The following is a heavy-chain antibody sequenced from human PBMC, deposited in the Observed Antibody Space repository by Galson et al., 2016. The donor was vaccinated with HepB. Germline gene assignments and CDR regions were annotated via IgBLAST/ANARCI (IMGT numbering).Heavy chain of an antibody. V-gene: IGHV6-1*01. Sequence: CAISGDSVSSNSAVWNWIRQSPSRGLEWLGRTYYGSNWLSDYAASVRSRITVNADTPKNQFSLHLNSVTAADTAVYYCASLIITGNGNFFDFWGQGALVTVAS. J-gene: IGHJ4*02. D-gene: IGHD3-22*01. CDR1: GDSVSSNSAV. CDR3: ASLIITGNGNFFDF. CDR2: TYYGSNWLS.